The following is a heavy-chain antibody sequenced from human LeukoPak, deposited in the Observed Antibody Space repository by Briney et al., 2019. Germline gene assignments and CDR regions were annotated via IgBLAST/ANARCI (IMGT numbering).Heavy chain of an antibody. CDR2: ISYDGSNK. CDR1: AFTFSSYA. J-gene: IGHJ3*02. D-gene: IGHD6-13*01. V-gene: IGHV3-30-3*01. CDR3: ARETQDQQLVRGGAFDI. Sequence: GRSLRLSCVASAFTFSSYAMHWVRQAPGKGLEWVAVISYDGSNKCYADSVKGRFTISRDNAKNSLYLQMNSLRAEDTAVYYCARETQDQQLVRGGAFDIWGQGTMVTVSS.